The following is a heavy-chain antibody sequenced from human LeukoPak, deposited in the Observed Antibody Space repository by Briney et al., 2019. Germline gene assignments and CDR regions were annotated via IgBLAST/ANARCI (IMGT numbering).Heavy chain of an antibody. V-gene: IGHV3-21*01. CDR2: ISSSSSYI. J-gene: IGHJ4*02. Sequence: GGSLRLSCAASGFTFSSYSMNWVRQAPGKGLEWVSSISSSSSYIYYADSVKGRFTISTDNAKNSLYLQMNSLRAEDTAVYYCARGPFMVRGVIYFDYWGQGTLVTVSS. CDR1: GFTFSSYS. CDR3: ARGPFMVRGVIYFDY. D-gene: IGHD3-10*01.